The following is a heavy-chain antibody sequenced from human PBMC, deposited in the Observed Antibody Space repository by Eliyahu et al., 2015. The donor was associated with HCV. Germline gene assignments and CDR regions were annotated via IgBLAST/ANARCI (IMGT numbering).Heavy chain of an antibody. V-gene: IGHV3-23*01. Sequence: EVQLLESGGGLVQPGGSLRLSXAXXGFTFSSYAMTWVRQAPGKGLEWVSAISGSSGSTYYADSVKGRFTISRDNSKNTLYLQMNSLRAEDTAVYYCAKSVTISMIQGYGLDVWGQGTTVTVSS. CDR2: ISGSSGST. J-gene: IGHJ6*02. CDR3: AKSVTISMIQGYGLDV. D-gene: IGHD3-10*01. CDR1: GFTFSSYA.